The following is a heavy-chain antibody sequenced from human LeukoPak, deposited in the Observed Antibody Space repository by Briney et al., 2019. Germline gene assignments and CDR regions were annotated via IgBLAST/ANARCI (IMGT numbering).Heavy chain of an antibody. CDR2: ISSTGNTI. CDR3: ARDSSGNFIPDYFDY. Sequence: QPGGSLRLSCATSGFTFSSFEVNWVRQAPGKGLEWVSYISSTGNTIYYADSVKGRFTISRDNAKSSLYLRMNSLRAEDTAVYYCARDSSGNFIPDYFDYWGQGTLVTVSS. V-gene: IGHV3-48*03. D-gene: IGHD3-10*01. J-gene: IGHJ4*02. CDR1: GFTFSSFE.